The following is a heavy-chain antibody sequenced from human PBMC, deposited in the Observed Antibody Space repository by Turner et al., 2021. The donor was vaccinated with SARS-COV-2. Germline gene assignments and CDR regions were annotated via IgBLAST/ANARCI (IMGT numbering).Heavy chain of an antibody. J-gene: IGHJ6*02. CDR1: GYTFTSYG. V-gene: IGHV1-18*04. D-gene: IGHD2-2*02. CDR3: AREGYCSSNSCYRGQYYYYGMDV. CDR2: ISAYNGYT. Sequence: QVQLVQSGAEVKKPGASVKVSCKASGYTFTSYGISWVRQAPGQGLEWMGWISAYNGYTNYAQKLQGRVTMTTDTSTSAAYMELRSLRSDDTAVYYCAREGYCSSNSCYRGQYYYYGMDVWGQGTTVTVSS.